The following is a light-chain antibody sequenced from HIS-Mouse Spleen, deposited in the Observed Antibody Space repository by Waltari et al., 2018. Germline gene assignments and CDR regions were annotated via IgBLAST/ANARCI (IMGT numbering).Light chain of an antibody. CDR1: RSYVGGYHL. Sequence: QSALTQPRPVSGSPGQSVTIPCTGTRSYVGGYHLVPWYPQHPGKAPQLMIYDVSKRPSGVPDRFSGSKSGNTASLTISGLQAEDEADYYCCSYAGSYSYVFGTGTKVTVL. J-gene: IGLJ1*01. V-gene: IGLV2-11*01. CDR2: DVS. CDR3: CSYAGSYSYV.